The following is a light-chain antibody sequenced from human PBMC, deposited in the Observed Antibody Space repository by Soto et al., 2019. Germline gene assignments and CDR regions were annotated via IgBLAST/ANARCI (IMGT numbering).Light chain of an antibody. J-gene: IGKJ1*01. V-gene: IGKV4-1*01. CDR3: QQYYSSPRT. CDR2: WAS. CDR1: QSVLYSSNNKNY. Sequence: DIVMTQSPDSLAVSLGERATINCKSSQSVLYSSNNKNYLAWYQQKQGQPPKLLIYWASTREFGVPDRFSGSGSGTDFTLSLSRLQAEDVEVYYCQQYYSSPRTFGHGTKVDIK.